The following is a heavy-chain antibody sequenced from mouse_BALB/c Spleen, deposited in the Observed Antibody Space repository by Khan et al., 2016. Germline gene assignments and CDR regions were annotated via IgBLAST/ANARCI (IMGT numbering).Heavy chain of an antibody. V-gene: IGHV1S137*01. J-gene: IGHJ4*01. D-gene: IGHD2-1*01. CDR2: ISTYYGDT. Sequence: QVQLQQPGAELVRPGVSVKISCKGSGYTFTDYAIHWVKQSHAKSLEWIGVISTYYGDTTYNQKFEGKATMTVDKSSSTAYLELARPTSEDSAIYYGAREGLNYDDAMDYWGQGTSVTVSS. CDR1: GYTFTDYA. CDR3: AREGLNYDDAMDY.